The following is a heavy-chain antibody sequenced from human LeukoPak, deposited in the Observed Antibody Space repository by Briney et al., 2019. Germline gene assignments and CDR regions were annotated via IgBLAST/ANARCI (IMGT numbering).Heavy chain of an antibody. J-gene: IGHJ3*02. Sequence: PGGSLRLSCAASGFTFSSYWMSWVRQAPGKGLEWVSYISSSGSTIYYADSVKGRFTISRDNAKNSLYLQMNSLRAEDTAVYYCAIDSSGYSQDAFDIWGQGTMVTVSS. CDR1: GFTFSSYW. V-gene: IGHV3-48*04. D-gene: IGHD3-22*01. CDR2: ISSSGSTI. CDR3: AIDSSGYSQDAFDI.